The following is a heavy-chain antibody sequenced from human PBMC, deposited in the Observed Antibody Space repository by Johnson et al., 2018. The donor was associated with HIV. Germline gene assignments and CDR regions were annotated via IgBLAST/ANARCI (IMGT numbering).Heavy chain of an antibody. D-gene: IGHD3-16*01. V-gene: IGHV3-7*01. CDR1: GFTFSSYW. Sequence: VQLVESGGGLVQPGGSLRLSCAASGFTFSSYWMTWVRQAPGKGLEWVANIKQDGSEKYYVDSVKGRFTISRDNAKNSLYLQMHSLRAEDTTVYYCARLNDYLWGQRGAFDIWGQGTMVTVSS. J-gene: IGHJ3*02. CDR2: IKQDGSEK. CDR3: ARLNDYLWGQRGAFDI.